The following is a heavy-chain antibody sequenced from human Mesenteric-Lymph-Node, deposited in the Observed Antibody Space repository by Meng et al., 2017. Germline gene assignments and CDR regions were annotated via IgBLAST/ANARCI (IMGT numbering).Heavy chain of an antibody. V-gene: IGHV3-23*01. J-gene: IGHJ4*02. CDR1: GFSFSNYA. CDR3: AKDHGYTAMVTGWGY. CDR2: FSGSDGGT. Sequence: EVQLLESGGGLVQPGGSLRLSCAASGFSFSNYAISWVRQAPGKGLEWVSAFSGSDGGTHYADSVKGRFTISRDNSKNTLYLQMNSLRAEDTAVYYCAKDHGYTAMVTGWGYWGQGTLVTVSS. D-gene: IGHD5-18*01.